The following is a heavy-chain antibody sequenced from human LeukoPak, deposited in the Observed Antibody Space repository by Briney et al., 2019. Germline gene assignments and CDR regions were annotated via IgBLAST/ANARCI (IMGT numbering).Heavy chain of an antibody. J-gene: IGHJ4*02. CDR1: GFTVSSNY. D-gene: IGHD5-18*01. CDR2: IYSGGST. CDR3: ARNMRRRGYSYGFDF. Sequence: HPGGSLRLSCVASGFTVSSNYMSCVRQAPGKGLEWVSVIYSGGSTYYADSVKGRFTISRDNSKNTLYLQMNSLRAEDTAVYYCARNMRRRGYSYGFDFWGQGTLVTVSS. V-gene: IGHV3-53*01.